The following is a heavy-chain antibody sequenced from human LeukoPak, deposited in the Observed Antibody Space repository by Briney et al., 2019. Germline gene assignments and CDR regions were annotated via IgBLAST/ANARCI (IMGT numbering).Heavy chain of an antibody. CDR2: IYSGGSK. V-gene: IGHV3-53*01. D-gene: IGHD1-26*01. Sequence: GGSLRLSCAASGFTVSSNYTSWARQAPGGGLEWVSFIYSGGSKYYADSVKGRFTISRTNSKNTLYCQINGLRAEDTAVYYCARDGGSRKGAFDIWGQGTMVTVSS. J-gene: IGHJ3*02. CDR3: ARDGGSRKGAFDI. CDR1: GFTVSSNY.